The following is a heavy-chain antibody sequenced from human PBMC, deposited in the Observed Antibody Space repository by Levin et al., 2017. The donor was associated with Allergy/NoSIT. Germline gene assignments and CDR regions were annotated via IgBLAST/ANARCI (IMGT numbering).Heavy chain of an antibody. D-gene: IGHD1-26*01. J-gene: IGHJ5*02. Sequence: SVKVSCKASGGTFSSYAISWVRQAPGQGLEWMGGIIPIFGTANYAQKFQGRVTITADESTSTAYMELSSLRSEDTAVYYCAKSSGSWRESHDKNWFDPWGQGTLVTVSS. CDR3: AKSSGSWRESHDKNWFDP. V-gene: IGHV1-69*13. CDR2: IIPIFGTA. CDR1: GGTFSSYA.